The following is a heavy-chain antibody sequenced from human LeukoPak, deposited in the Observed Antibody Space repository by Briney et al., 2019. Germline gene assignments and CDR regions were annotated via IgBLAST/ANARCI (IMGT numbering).Heavy chain of an antibody. D-gene: IGHD3-10*01. CDR3: AKEGYYGSGSYPPLDAFDI. Sequence: GRSLRLSCAASGFSFSSYGMHWVRQAPGKGLEWVAFIRYDGSNKYYADSVKGRFTISRDNSKNTLYLQMNSLRAEDTAVYYCAKEGYYGSGSYPPLDAFDIWGQGTMVTVSS. CDR1: GFSFSSYG. J-gene: IGHJ3*02. V-gene: IGHV3-30*02. CDR2: IRYDGSNK.